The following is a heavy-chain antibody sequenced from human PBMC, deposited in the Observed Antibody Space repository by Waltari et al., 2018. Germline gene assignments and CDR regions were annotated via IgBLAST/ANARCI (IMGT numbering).Heavy chain of an antibody. Sequence: VQLVESGGGVVRPGGSLRLTCAASGFTFDDYGMSWVRQVPGKGLEWVSGIKWKGGSTGYVGSVKGRFTISRDNAKDSLYLIMNSLRSDDTAIYYCARGGRGGGYYDYSSDYWGQGTLVTVSS. D-gene: IGHD2-21*02. V-gene: IGHV3-20*04. J-gene: IGHJ4*02. CDR2: IKWKGGST. CDR3: ARGGRGGGYYDYSSDY. CDR1: GFTFDDYG.